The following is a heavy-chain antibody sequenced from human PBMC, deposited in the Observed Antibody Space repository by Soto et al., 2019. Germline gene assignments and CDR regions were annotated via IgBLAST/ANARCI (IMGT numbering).Heavy chain of an antibody. CDR2: IKQDESEK. J-gene: IGHJ4*02. CDR1: GFTFSTYW. V-gene: IGHV3-7*05. D-gene: IGHD6-19*01. CDR3: ARGGSGWLGADY. Sequence: VQLVESGGGLVQPGGSLRLSCAASGFTFSTYWMTWVRQAPGKGLEWVANIKQDESEKYYVGSVKGRFTISRDNAKNSLYLQMNSLRAEDTAVYYCARGGSGWLGADYWGQGTLVTVSS.